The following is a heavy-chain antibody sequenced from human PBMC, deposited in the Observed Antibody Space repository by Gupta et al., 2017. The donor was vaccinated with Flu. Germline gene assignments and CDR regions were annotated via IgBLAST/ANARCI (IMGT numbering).Heavy chain of an antibody. CDR2: INSDGSST. CDR3: ARRCGSTSCYTRYYYYGMDV. V-gene: IGHV3-74*01. J-gene: IGHJ6*02. D-gene: IGHD2-2*02. Sequence: EVQLVESGGGLVQPGGSLRLSCAASGFTFSSYWMHWVRHAPGKGLVWVSRINSDGSSTSYADSVKGRFTIFRDNAKNTLYLQMNSLRAEDTAVYYCARRCGSTSCYTRYYYYGMDVWGQGTTVTVSS. CDR1: GFTFSSYW.